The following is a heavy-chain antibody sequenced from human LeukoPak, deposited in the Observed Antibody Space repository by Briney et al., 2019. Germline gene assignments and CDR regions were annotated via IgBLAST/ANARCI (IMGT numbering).Heavy chain of an antibody. CDR3: ATEAMTGRQRFDP. V-gene: IGHV3-23*01. Sequence: GGSLRLSCAASGFTFSSYAMSWVRQAPGKGLEWVSSISGGGSSTYYADSVKGRFTISRDNSKNTLYLQMNSLRAEDTAIYFWATEAMTGRQRFDPWGQGTLVTVSS. J-gene: IGHJ5*02. CDR1: GFTFSSYA. D-gene: IGHD3-9*01. CDR2: ISGGGSST.